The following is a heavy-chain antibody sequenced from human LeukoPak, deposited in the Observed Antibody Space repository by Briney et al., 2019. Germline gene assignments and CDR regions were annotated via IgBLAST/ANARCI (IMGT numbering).Heavy chain of an antibody. CDR3: AKDSTGNWNNFDY. CDR1: GCTFDDYA. Sequence: SLRLSCAASGCTFDDYAMHWVRQAPGKGLEWVSGISWNSGSIGYADSVKGRFTISRDNAKNSLYLQMNSLRAEDTALYYCAKDSTGNWNNFDYWGQGTLVTVSS. V-gene: IGHV3-9*01. CDR2: ISWNSGSI. J-gene: IGHJ4*02. D-gene: IGHD1/OR15-1a*01.